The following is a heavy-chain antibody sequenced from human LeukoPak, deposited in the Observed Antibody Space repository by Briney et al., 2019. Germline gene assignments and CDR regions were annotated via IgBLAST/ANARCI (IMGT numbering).Heavy chain of an antibody. CDR3: ARDRKWELLHHFDY. Sequence: GRSLRLSCAASGFTFSSYAMHWVRQAPGKGLEWVAVISYDGSNKYYADSVKGRFTISRDNSKNTLYLQMNSLRAEDTAVYYCARDRKWELLHHFDYWGQGTLVTVSS. CDR1: GFTFSSYA. J-gene: IGHJ4*02. V-gene: IGHV3-30*04. CDR2: ISYDGSNK. D-gene: IGHD1-26*01.